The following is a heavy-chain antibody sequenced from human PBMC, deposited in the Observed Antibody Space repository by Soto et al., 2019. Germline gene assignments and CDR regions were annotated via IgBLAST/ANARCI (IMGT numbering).Heavy chain of an antibody. CDR2: IRSKANSYAT. V-gene: IGHV3-73*01. D-gene: IGHD6-19*01. Sequence: EVQLVESGGGLVQPGGSLKLSCAASGFTFSGSAMHWVRQASGKGLEWVGRIRSKANSYATAYAASVKGRFTISRDDSKNTAYLQMNSLKTEDTAVYYCTRHPADLQGIAVAGTFDYWGQGTLVTVSS. J-gene: IGHJ4*02. CDR3: TRHPADLQGIAVAGTFDY. CDR1: GFTFSGSA.